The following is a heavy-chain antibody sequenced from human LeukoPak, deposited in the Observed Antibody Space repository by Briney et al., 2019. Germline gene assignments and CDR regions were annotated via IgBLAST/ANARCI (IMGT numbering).Heavy chain of an antibody. Sequence: GSSVKVSCKASGGTFSSYAISWVRQAPGQRLEWMGWINADNGNTKYSQKFQGRVTITRDTSASTAYMELSSLRSEDTAVYYCAKVDSSSSFDYWGQGTLVTVSS. CDR2: INADNGNT. V-gene: IGHV1-3*01. J-gene: IGHJ4*02. CDR1: GGTFSSYA. CDR3: AKVDSSSSFDY. D-gene: IGHD6-6*01.